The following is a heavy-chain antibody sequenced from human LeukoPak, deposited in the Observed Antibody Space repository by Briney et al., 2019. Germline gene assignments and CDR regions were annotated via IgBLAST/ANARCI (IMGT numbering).Heavy chain of an antibody. CDR3: ATGGAYCATTSCYSFDY. J-gene: IGHJ4*02. Sequence: GGSLRLSCAISGFTFSACELTWVRQAPGKGLEWVSYISTSSTYTKYADSVKGRFTISRDNAKNSLYLQMNSLRAEDTAVYYCATGGAYCATTSCYSFDYWGPGTLVTVSS. CDR2: ISTSSTYT. V-gene: IGHV3-11*05. CDR1: GFTFSACE. D-gene: IGHD2-21*01.